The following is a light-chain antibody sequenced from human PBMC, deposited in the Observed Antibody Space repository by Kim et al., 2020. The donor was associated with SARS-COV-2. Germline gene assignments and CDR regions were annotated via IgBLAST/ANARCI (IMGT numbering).Light chain of an antibody. CDR1: TRAVPSGHY. CDR3: LLSYSGART. V-gene: IGLV7-46*01. Sequence: PGGTATLHCGSSTRAVPSGHYPYWFQQKPAQAPRTLIYDTSNKHSWTPARFSGSLLGGKAALTLSGAQPEDEAEYYCLLSYSGARTFGGGTQLTVL. CDR2: DTS. J-gene: IGLJ3*02.